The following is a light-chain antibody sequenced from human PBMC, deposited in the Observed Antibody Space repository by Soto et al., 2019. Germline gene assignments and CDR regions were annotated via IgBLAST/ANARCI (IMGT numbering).Light chain of an antibody. J-gene: IGKJ5*01. CDR1: QSISSW. CDR2: KAS. CDR3: QQRSNWPPIT. V-gene: IGKV1-5*03. Sequence: DIQMTQSPSTLSASVGDRFTIXXRASQSISSWLAWYQQKPGKAPKLLXYKASSLESGVPSRFSGSGSGTEFTLTISSLEPEDAAVYYCQQRSNWPPITFGQGTRLEIK.